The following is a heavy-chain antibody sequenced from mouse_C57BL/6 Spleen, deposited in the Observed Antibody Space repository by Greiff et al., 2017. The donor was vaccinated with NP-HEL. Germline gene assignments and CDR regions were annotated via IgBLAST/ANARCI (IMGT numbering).Heavy chain of an antibody. J-gene: IGHJ3*01. D-gene: IGHD1-1*01. CDR2: ISYDGSN. V-gene: IGHV3-6*01. Sequence: EESGPGLVKPSQSLSLTCSVTGYSITSGYYWNWIRQFPGNKLEWMGYISYDGSNNYNPSLKNRISITRDTSKNQFFLKLNSVTTEDTATYYCARDHYGSSFFAYWGQGTLVTVSA. CDR3: ARDHYGSSFFAY. CDR1: GYSITSGYY.